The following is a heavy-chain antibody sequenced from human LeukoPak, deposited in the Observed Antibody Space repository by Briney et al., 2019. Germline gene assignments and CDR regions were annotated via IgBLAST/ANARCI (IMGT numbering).Heavy chain of an antibody. CDR3: ARATSSYYYDSSGYYLVYYMDV. D-gene: IGHD3-22*01. CDR2: IKQDGSEK. CDR1: GFSLSSYW. J-gene: IGHJ6*03. V-gene: IGHV3-7*01. Sequence: GGSLRLSCAASGFSLSSYWMSWVRQAPGKGLEWVANIKQDGSEKYYVDSVKGRFTISRDNAKNSLYLQMNSLRAEDTAVYYCARATSSYYYDSSGYYLVYYMDVWGKGTTVTVSS.